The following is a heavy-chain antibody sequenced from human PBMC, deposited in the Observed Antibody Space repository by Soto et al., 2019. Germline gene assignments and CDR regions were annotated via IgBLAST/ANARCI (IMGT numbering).Heavy chain of an antibody. CDR3: TRGGGRDSNEPY. Sequence: EVQLVESGGTLVQPGGSLRLSCAASGFTFRSYWMSWVRQAPGKGLEWLANIKEDGSEKYYVDSVKGRFTMSRDNVENSVDLQMNSLRVEDTAVYYCTRGGGRDSNEPYWGQGTLVTVSS. CDR1: GFTFRSYW. J-gene: IGHJ4*02. CDR2: IKEDGSEK. V-gene: IGHV3-7*01. D-gene: IGHD4-4*01.